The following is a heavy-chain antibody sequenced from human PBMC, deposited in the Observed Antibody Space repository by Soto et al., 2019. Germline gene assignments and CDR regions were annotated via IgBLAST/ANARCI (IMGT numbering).Heavy chain of an antibody. J-gene: IGHJ4*02. CDR3: ARTGGNCSGGSCYSRFYFDY. Sequence: GASVKVSCKAFGYTFTGYYMHWVRQGPGQRLEWMGWINPNSGGTSYAQKFQGWVTMTRDTSISTAYMELSRLRSDDTAVYYCARTGGNCSGGSCYSRFYFDYWGQGTLVTVSS. CDR2: INPNSGGT. CDR1: GYTFTGYY. D-gene: IGHD2-15*01. V-gene: IGHV1-2*04.